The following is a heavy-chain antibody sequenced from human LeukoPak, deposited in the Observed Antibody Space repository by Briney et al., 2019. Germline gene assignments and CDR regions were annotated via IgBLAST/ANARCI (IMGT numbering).Heavy chain of an antibody. J-gene: IGHJ4*02. D-gene: IGHD6-6*01. CDR3: AREGSSSSGYYFDY. CDR2: INPNSGGT. Sequence: ASVTVSCKASGYTFTGYYMHWVRQAPGQGLEWMGWINPNSGGTNYAQKFQGWVTMTRDTSISTAYMELSRLRSDDTAVYYCAREGSSSSGYYFDYWGQGTLVTVSS. CDR1: GYTFTGYY. V-gene: IGHV1-2*04.